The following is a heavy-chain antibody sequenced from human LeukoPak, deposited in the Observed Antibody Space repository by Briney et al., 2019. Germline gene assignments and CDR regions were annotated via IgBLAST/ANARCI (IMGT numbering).Heavy chain of an antibody. V-gene: IGHV4-34*01. Sequence: SETLSLTCAVYGGSFSGYYWSWIRQPPGKGLEWIGEINHSGSTNYNPSLKSRVTISVDTSKNQFSLKLSSVTAADKAVYFAAAGRSGYYDYYMVVWGKGTTVTVSS. CDR1: GGSFSGYY. CDR3: AAGRSGYYDYYMVV. J-gene: IGHJ6*03. D-gene: IGHD6-13*01. CDR2: INHSGST.